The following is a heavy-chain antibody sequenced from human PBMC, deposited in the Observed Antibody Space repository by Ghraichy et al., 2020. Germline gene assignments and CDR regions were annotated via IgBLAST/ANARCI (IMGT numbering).Heavy chain of an antibody. D-gene: IGHD3-22*01. CDR1: GGSISSSSYY. CDR2: IYYSGST. J-gene: IGHJ4*02. Sequence: SETLSLTCTVSGGSISSSSYYWGWIRQPPGKGLEWIGSIYYSGSTYYNPSLKSRVTISVDTSKNQFSLKLSSVTAADTAVYYCARTDSSGYYAKFDYWGQGTLVTVSS. CDR3: ARTDSSGYYAKFDY. V-gene: IGHV4-39*07.